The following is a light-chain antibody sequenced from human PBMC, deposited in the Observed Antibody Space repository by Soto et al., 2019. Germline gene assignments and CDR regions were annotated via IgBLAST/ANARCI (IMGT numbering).Light chain of an antibody. CDR1: SNDVGGYNF. Sequence: QSVLTQPRSLSGSPGQSVTIPCTGTSNDVGGYNFVSWYQQHPGKVPKLIIYDVSIRPSGVPDRFSASKSGITASLTISGLQAEDEADYYCCSYVGSDSSFVFGSGTKVTVL. J-gene: IGLJ1*01. CDR3: CSYVGSDSSFV. V-gene: IGLV2-11*01. CDR2: DVS.